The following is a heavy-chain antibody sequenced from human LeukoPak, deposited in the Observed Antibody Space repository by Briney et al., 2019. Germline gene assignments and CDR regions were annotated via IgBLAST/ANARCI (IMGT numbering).Heavy chain of an antibody. CDR1: GFTFSSYG. CDR2: IWFDGSDK. J-gene: IGHJ4*02. CDR3: ARDGYSGYDFYFDY. V-gene: IGHV3-33*01. Sequence: GGSLRLSCAVSGFTFSSYGMHWVRQAPGKGLEWVAVIWFDGSDKYYADSLKGRFTISRDNSKNPLYLQMSSLRADDTAVYYCARDGYSGYDFYFDYWGQGTLVTVSS. D-gene: IGHD5-12*01.